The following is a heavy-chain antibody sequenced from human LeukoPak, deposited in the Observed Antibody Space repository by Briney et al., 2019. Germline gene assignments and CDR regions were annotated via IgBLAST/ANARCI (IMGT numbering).Heavy chain of an antibody. V-gene: IGHV3-7*02. CDR3: ARARMTTVKGGRRHDAFDI. D-gene: IGHD4-17*01. Sequence: PGGSLRLSCAASGFIFSSYWMSWVRQAPGKGLEWVANINQAGSEKYYVDSVKGRFTISRDNSKNTLYLQMNSLRAEDTAVYYCARARMTTVKGGRRHDAFDIWGQGTMVTVSS. CDR2: INQAGSEK. J-gene: IGHJ3*02. CDR1: GFIFSSYW.